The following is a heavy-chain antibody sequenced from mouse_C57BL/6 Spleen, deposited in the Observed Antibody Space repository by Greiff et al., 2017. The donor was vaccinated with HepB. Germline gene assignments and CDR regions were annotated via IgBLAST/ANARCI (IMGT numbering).Heavy chain of an antibody. CDR3: ARKDYYGDYAMDY. CDR2: IYPGDGDT. V-gene: IGHV1-80*01. CDR1: GYAFSSYW. J-gene: IGHJ4*01. D-gene: IGHD1-1*01. Sequence: QVQLKESGAELVKPGASVKISCKASGYAFSSYWMNWVKQRPGKGLEWIGQIYPGDGDTNYNGKFKGKATLTADKSSSTAYMQLSSLTSEDSAVYFCARKDYYGDYAMDYWGQGTSVTVSS.